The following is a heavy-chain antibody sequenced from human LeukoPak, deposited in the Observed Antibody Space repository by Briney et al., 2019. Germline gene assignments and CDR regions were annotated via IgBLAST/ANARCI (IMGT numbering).Heavy chain of an antibody. J-gene: IGHJ5*02. CDR2: IGSSSSYI. D-gene: IGHD3-22*01. CDR3: ARVHYYDSSGYYA. V-gene: IGHV3-21*01. CDR1: GFTFSSYN. Sequence: GGSLRLSCAASGFTFSSYNMNWVRQAPGKGLEWVSSIGSSSSYIYYADSVKGRFTISRDNAKNSLYLQMNSLRAEDTAVYYCARVHYYDSSGYYAWGQGTLVTVSS.